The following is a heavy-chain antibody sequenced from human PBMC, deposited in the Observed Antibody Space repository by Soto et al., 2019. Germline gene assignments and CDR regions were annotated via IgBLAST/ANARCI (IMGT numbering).Heavy chain of an antibody. CDR2: ISSSDSSI. CDR3: ARDLGYYDSSGYFDY. V-gene: IGHV3-11*01. CDR1: GFTFSDYS. Sequence: QVQLVESGGGLVKPGGSLRLSCAASGFTFSDYSMSWIRQAPGKGLEWVSYISSSDSSIYYTDSVKGPFTISRDNAKNSLYLQMNSLRAEDTAVYYCARDLGYYDSSGYFDYWGQGTLVTVSS. J-gene: IGHJ4*02. D-gene: IGHD3-22*01.